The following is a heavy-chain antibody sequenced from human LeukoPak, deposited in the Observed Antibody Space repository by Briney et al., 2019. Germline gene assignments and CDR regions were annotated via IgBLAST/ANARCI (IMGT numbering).Heavy chain of an antibody. V-gene: IGHV1-69*04. CDR1: GGTFSSYA. CDR3: ASDRYYYASSGYPYAFDI. J-gene: IGHJ3*02. Sequence: GASVKVSCKASGGTFSSYAISWVRQAPGQGLEWMGRIIAILGIANYAQKFQGRVTITADKSTSTGYMELSSLRSEDTAVYYCASDRYYYASSGYPYAFDIWGQGTMVTVSS. D-gene: IGHD3-22*01. CDR2: IIAILGIA.